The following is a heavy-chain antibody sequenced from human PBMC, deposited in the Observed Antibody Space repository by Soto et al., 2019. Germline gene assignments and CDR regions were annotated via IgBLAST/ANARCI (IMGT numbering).Heavy chain of an antibody. J-gene: IGHJ4*02. CDR1: GATFSGYA. CDR2: IVPIFETL. V-gene: IGHV1-69*18. CDR3: VVMGNVAVSNPRSFDY. Sequence: QVQLAQSGAEVKKPGSSVKLSCKASGATFSGYAINWVRQAPGQGLEWLGRIVPIFETLNYAERFQGRVAITADESTTTVYMELTNLTHEDTAVYYCVVMGNVAVSNPRSFDYWGQGTQVTVSS. D-gene: IGHD6-19*01.